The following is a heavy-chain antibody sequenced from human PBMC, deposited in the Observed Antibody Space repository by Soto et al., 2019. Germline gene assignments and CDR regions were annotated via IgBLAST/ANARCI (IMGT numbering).Heavy chain of an antibody. Sequence: SLRLSCATSGFTFSRHSMHLFRQAPGKGLEWVAVTSTDEGVKFYADSVRGRFTISRDNSRNTLFLHMNGLSVDDTGVYYCAREVVTTQWYFDNWGQGIRVTVS. CDR3: AREVVTTQWYFDN. CDR1: GFTFSRHS. J-gene: IGHJ4*02. D-gene: IGHD6-19*01. V-gene: IGHV3-30-3*01. CDR2: TSTDEGVK.